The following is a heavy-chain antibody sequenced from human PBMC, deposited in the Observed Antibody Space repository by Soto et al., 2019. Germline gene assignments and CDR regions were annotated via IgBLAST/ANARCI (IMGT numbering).Heavy chain of an antibody. CDR3: ARDPVTRPEYFQH. V-gene: IGHV4-34*01. CDR1: GGSFSGYY. Sequence: QVQLQQWGAGLLKPSETLSLTCAVYGGSFSGYYWSWIRQPPGKGLEWIGEINHSGSTNYNPSLKSRVTISVDTSKNQFSLKLSSVTAADTAVYYCARDPVTRPEYFQHWGQGTLVTVSS. CDR2: INHSGST. J-gene: IGHJ1*01. D-gene: IGHD2-2*01.